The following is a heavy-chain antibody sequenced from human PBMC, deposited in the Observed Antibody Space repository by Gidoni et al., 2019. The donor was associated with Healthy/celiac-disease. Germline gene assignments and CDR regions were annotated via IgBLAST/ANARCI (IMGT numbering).Heavy chain of an antibody. D-gene: IGHD6-19*01. V-gene: IGHV3-30*18. J-gene: IGHJ3*02. CDR3: AKDSAHMGSGWYGAFDI. CDR2: ISYDGSNK. CDR1: GFTFSSYG. Sequence: GFTFSSYGMHWVRQAPGKGLEWVAVISYDGSNKYYADSVKGRFTISRDNSKNTLYLQMNSLRAEDTAVYYCAKDSAHMGSGWYGAFDIWGQGTMVTVS.